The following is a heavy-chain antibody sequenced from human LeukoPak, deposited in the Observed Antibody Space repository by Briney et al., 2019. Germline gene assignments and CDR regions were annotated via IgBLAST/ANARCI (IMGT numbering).Heavy chain of an antibody. J-gene: IGHJ3*02. CDR3: AKDSAIFGVVMRAFDI. CDR2: IRYGGSNK. Sequence: GGSLRLSCAASGFTFSSYGMHWVRQAPGKGLEWVAFIRYGGSNKYYADSVKGRFTISRDNSKNTLYLQMNSLRAEDTAVYYCAKDSAIFGVVMRAFDIWGQGTMVTVSS. D-gene: IGHD3-3*01. V-gene: IGHV3-30*02. CDR1: GFTFSSYG.